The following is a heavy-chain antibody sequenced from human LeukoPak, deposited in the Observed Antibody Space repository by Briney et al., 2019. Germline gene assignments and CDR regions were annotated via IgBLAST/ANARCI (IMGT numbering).Heavy chain of an antibody. D-gene: IGHD2-21*02. Sequence: PSETLSLTCTVSGGSISSYYWSWIRQPPGKGLEWIGYIYYSGSTNYNPSLKSRVTISVDTSKNQFSLKLSSVTAADTAVYYCARSPLVIVVVTAIPGWFDPWGQGTLVTVSS. CDR1: GGSISSYY. CDR2: IYYSGST. J-gene: IGHJ5*02. CDR3: ARSPLVIVVVTAIPGWFDP. V-gene: IGHV4-59*01.